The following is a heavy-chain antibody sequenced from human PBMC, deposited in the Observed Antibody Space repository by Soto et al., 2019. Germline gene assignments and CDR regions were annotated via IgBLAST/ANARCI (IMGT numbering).Heavy chain of an antibody. Sequence: EASVKVSCKASGYTFTSYGISWVRQAHGQGLEWMGWISAYNGNTNYAQKLQGRVTMTTDTSTSTAYMELRSLRSDDTAVYYCARDSVVVPASIGVITENFDCYYYGMDVWGQGTTVTVSS. CDR2: ISAYNGNT. V-gene: IGHV1-18*01. J-gene: IGHJ6*02. CDR1: GYTFTSYG. D-gene: IGHD2-2*01. CDR3: ARDSVVVPASIGVITENFDCYYYGMDV.